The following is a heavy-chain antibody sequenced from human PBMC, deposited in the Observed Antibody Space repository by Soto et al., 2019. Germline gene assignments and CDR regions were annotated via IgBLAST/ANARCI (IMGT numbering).Heavy chain of an antibody. CDR3: VVAAKPCFFVY. V-gene: IGHV1-18*01. Sequence: QVQLVQSGAEVKKPGASVKVSCKASGYTFTSYGISWVRQAPGQGLEWMGWISAYNGNTNYAQKLQGRVTMTTDTSTSPAYRELTSRGSDDTPGYYCVVAAKPCFFVYWGQGTLVTVSS. CDR2: ISAYNGNT. CDR1: GYTFTSYG. D-gene: IGHD2-15*01. J-gene: IGHJ4*02.